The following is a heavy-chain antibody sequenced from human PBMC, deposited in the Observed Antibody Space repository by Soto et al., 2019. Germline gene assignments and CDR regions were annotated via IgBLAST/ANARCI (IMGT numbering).Heavy chain of an antibody. J-gene: IGHJ6*02. CDR3: AKALFFIAAVVSGMDV. CDR2: ISGSGGST. Sequence: LRLSCAASGFTFSSYSMSWLRQAPGKGLEWVSAISGSGGSTYYADSVKGRFTISRDNSKNTLYLQMNSLRAEDTAVYYCAKALFFIAAVVSGMDVWGQGTTVTVSS. CDR1: GFTFSSYS. V-gene: IGHV3-23*01. D-gene: IGHD6-13*01.